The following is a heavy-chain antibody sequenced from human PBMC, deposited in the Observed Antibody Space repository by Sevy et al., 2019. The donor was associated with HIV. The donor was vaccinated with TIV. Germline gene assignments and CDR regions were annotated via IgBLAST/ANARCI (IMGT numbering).Heavy chain of an antibody. CDR3: ARSIGEGPLRFLECLLPGDY. Sequence: GGSLRLSCAASGFTFSAYNMIWVRRAPGKGLEWVSSISSSSDYKYYADSMKGRFTISRDNAKNSLSMQMESLRAGDTAGYYCARSIGEGPLRFLECLLPGDYWGQGTLVTVSS. CDR1: GFTFSAYN. CDR2: ISSSSDYK. J-gene: IGHJ4*02. V-gene: IGHV3-21*01. D-gene: IGHD3-3*01.